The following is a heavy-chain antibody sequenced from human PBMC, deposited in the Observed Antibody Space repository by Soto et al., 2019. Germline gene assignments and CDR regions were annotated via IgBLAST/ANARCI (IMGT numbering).Heavy chain of an antibody. CDR1: GFTFTASA. J-gene: IGHJ4*02. D-gene: IGHD3-9*01. CDR2: ISYDGRDS. Sequence: GGSLRLSCAVSGFTFTASAIHWVRQAPGKGLEWVAVISYDGRDSHYADSVKGRLTISRDNSKNTVFLQINSLTTEDTAVYYCAKDRYFDSYHFDYWGQGTRVTVSS. V-gene: IGHV3-30*04. CDR3: AKDRYFDSYHFDY.